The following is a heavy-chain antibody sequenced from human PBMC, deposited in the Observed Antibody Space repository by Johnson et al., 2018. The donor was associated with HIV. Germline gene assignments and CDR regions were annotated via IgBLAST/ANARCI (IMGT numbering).Heavy chain of an antibody. CDR1: GFTVSSNY. D-gene: IGHD3-10*01. CDR3: ARAKGNSHYGSGHDAFDI. J-gene: IGHJ3*02. V-gene: IGHV3-66*03. Sequence: VQLVESGGGLIQPGGSLRLSCAASGFTVSSNYMSWVRQAPGKGLEWVSVIYSGGSTYDAGSVKGRFSISRDNSKNTLFLQLNSLRPEDTAVYYCARAKGNSHYGSGHDAFDIWGQGTIVTVSS. CDR2: IYSGGST.